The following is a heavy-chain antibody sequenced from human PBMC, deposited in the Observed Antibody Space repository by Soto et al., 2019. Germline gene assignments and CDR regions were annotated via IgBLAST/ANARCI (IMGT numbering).Heavy chain of an antibody. CDR3: ARDDYGDYN. CDR2: IYYSGST. CDR1: GGSISSSSYY. D-gene: IGHD4-17*01. V-gene: IGHV4-39*07. J-gene: IGHJ4*02. Sequence: SETLSLTCTVSGGSISSSSYYWGWIRQPPGKGLEWIGSIYYSGSTYYNPSLKSRVTISVDTSKNQFSLKLSSVTAADTAVYYCARDDYGDYNWGQGTLVTVSS.